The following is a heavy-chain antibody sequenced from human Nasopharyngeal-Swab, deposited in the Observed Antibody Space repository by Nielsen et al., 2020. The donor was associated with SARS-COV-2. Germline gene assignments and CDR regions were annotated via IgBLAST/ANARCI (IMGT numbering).Heavy chain of an antibody. D-gene: IGHD6-19*01. CDR1: VYTLSELS. Sequence: SVMFSCNVSVYTLSELSMHLFLQAPGKGLVWLVVFYPENVETIYAQKFHGRVSMTEDTSTDTAYMELSSLRSEDTAVYYCATIAVAQVIADDYWGQGTLVTVSS. CDR3: ATIAVAQVIADDY. J-gene: IGHJ4*02. CDR2: FYPENVET. V-gene: IGHV1-24*01.